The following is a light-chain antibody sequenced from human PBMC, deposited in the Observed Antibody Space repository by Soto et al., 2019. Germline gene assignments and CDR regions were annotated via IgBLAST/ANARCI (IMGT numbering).Light chain of an antibody. V-gene: IGLV4-69*01. Sequence: QPVLTLPPSASASLGASVKLTCTLSSEHSTYAIAWHQQQPEKGPRYLMNLNSDGSHNKGDGVPDRFSGSSSGAERYLTISSLQSEDEADYYCQTWATGIRVFGGGTKLTVL. CDR2: LNSDGSH. CDR1: SEHSTYA. J-gene: IGLJ3*02. CDR3: QTWATGIRV.